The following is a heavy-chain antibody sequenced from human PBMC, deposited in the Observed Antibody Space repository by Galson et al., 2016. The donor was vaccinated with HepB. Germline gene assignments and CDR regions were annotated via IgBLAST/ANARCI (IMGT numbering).Heavy chain of an antibody. V-gene: IGHV4-34*01. CDR2: INHSGSP. CDR1: GGSLSGYY. Sequence: ATLSLPCAVYGGSLSGYYWSWIRQPPGKGLEWIGEINHSGSPNYHPSLKSRVTISIDTSKNQFSLKLSSVTAADTAVYYCARGRKNLPAAIYSRGMDVWGQGTTVTVSS. J-gene: IGHJ6*02. D-gene: IGHD2-2*01. CDR3: ARGRKNLPAAIYSRGMDV.